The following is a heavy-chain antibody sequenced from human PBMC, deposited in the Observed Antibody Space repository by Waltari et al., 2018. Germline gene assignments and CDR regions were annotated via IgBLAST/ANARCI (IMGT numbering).Heavy chain of an antibody. CDR3: AKKDWGLTGTGLFDY. J-gene: IGHJ4*02. CDR1: GFTFNNYA. Sequence: EVQLLDSGGGLVQPGGSLRLSCTTSGFTFNNYAMSWVRQAPGKGLEWVSCSGASGDSTCYADSVKGRFTISRDNSKNTLFLQMNSLRVDDTAIYYCAKKDWGLTGTGLFDYWGQGTLVTVSS. D-gene: IGHD1-20*01. CDR2: SGASGDST. V-gene: IGHV3-23*01.